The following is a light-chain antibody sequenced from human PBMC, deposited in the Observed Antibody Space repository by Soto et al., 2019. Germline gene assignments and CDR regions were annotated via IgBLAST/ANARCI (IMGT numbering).Light chain of an antibody. CDR1: QTIRSNY. CDR2: GAS. J-gene: IGKJ1*01. V-gene: IGKV3-20*01. Sequence: ETVLTQSPGTLSLSPGERATLSCRASQTIRSNYLAWYRQTPGQAPSLLIYGASNRATGIADRFSGSGSGTDFTLIISRLEPEDFALYYCQQYGSSPWTFGQGTKLEIK. CDR3: QQYGSSPWT.